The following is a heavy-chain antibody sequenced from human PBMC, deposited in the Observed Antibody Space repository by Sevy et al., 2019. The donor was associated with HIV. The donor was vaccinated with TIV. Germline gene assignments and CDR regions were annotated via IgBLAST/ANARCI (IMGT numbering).Heavy chain of an antibody. J-gene: IGHJ5*02. V-gene: IGHV1-18*04. CDR1: GYTFTSYG. CDR2: ISAYNGNT. CDR3: ARDRGRAADNWFDP. D-gene: IGHD2-15*01. Sequence: ASVKVSCKASGYTFTSYGISWVRQAPGQRLEWMGWISAYNGNTNYVQKLQGRVTMTTDTSTSTAYMELRSLRSDDTAVYYCARDRGRAADNWFDPWGQGTLVTVSS.